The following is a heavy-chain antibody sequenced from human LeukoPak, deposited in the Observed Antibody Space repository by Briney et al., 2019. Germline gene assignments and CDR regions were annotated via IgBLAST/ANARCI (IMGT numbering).Heavy chain of an antibody. CDR2: IKSDGSST. D-gene: IGHD2-21*02. Sequence: YPGGSLRLPCAASGFTFSNYWMHWVRHAPGEALMWVSRIKSDGSSTTYADSVKGRFTISRDNAKNTLYLQMNSLRAEDTAVYYCSRDSLSSCGGDCYSGLDVWGQGTTVTVSS. CDR3: SRDSLSSCGGDCYSGLDV. J-gene: IGHJ6*02. CDR1: GFTFSNYW. V-gene: IGHV3-74*01.